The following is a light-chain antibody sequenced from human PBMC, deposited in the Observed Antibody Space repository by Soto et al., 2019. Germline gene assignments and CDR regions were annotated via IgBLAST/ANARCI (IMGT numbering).Light chain of an antibody. CDR2: GNS. Sequence: QSVLTQPPSVSGAPGQRVTISCTGRSSNIGANYDVHWYQHLPGTAPKLLIYGNSNRPSGVPDRFSGSKSGTSASLAITGLQAEDEADYYCQSYDSSLSGYVVGTGTKLTVL. J-gene: IGLJ1*01. CDR3: QSYDSSLSGYV. CDR1: SSNIGANYD. V-gene: IGLV1-40*01.